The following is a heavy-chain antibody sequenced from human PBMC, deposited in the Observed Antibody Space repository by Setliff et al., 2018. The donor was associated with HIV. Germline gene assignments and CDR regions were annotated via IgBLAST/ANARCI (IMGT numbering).Heavy chain of an antibody. Sequence: PSETLSLTCAVYGGSFSGYYWSWIRQPPGKGLEWIGEINDNGSTNYNPSLKSRVTISVDTSKNQFSLKLSSVTAADTAVYYCARVRGRYYHHYAMDVWGQGTTVTVSS. V-gene: IGHV4-34*01. CDR3: ARVRGRYYHHYAMDV. CDR2: INDNGST. CDR1: GGSFSGYY. D-gene: IGHD3-10*01. J-gene: IGHJ6*02.